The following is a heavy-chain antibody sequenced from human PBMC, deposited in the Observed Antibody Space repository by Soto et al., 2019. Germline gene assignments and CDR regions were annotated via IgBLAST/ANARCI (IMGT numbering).Heavy chain of an antibody. Sequence: SETLSLTCTVSGDSISSGNYYWSWIRQYPGKGLEWIGYIYHSGSTYYNPSLKSRVTISVDTSKNQFSLKLSSVTAADTAVYYCAGPSGRYYYYGMDVWGQGTTVTVSS. CDR1: GDSISSGNYY. CDR3: AGPSGRYYYYGMDV. CDR2: IYHSGST. V-gene: IGHV4-31*03. J-gene: IGHJ6*02. D-gene: IGHD3-10*01.